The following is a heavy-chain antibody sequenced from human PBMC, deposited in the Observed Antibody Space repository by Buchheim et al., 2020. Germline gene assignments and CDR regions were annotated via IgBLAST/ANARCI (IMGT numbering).Heavy chain of an antibody. CDR2: ISSSGSTI. J-gene: IGHJ6*02. V-gene: IGHV3-48*03. CDR1: GFTFSSYE. Sequence: VQLVESGGGLVQPGGSLRLSCAASGFTFSSYEMNWVRQAPGKGLEWVSYISSSGSTIYYADSVKGRFTISRDNAKNSLYLQMNSLRAEDTAVYYCARARRAVVTSTWIMYYGMDVWGQGTT. D-gene: IGHD4-23*01. CDR3: ARARRAVVTSTWIMYYGMDV.